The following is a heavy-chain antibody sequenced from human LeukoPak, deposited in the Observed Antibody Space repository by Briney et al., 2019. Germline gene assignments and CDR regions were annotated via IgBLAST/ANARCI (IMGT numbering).Heavy chain of an antibody. D-gene: IGHD2-21*02. J-gene: IGHJ3*01. CDR3: ARRAYCGGDCYSDV. Sequence: GESLKISCKGSGYSFTSYWIGWVRQMPGKGLEWMGIIYPGDSDTRYGPSFQGQVTFSVDKSISTAYLQWSSLKASDTAMYFCARRAYCGGDCYSDVWGQGTVITVSS. CDR2: IYPGDSDT. CDR1: GYSFTSYW. V-gene: IGHV5-51*01.